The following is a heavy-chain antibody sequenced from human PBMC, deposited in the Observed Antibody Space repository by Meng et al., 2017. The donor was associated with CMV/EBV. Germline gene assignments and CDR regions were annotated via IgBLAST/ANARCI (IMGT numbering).Heavy chain of an antibody. Sequence: QVQLVPVGAEVKKPGAAVKVSCKASGYTFTGYYMHWVRQAPGQGLEWMGWINPNSGGTNYAQKFQGRVTMTRDTSISTAYMELSRLRSDDTAVYYCARGPLGEYSNYDAPWGQGTLVTVSS. CDR2: INPNSGGT. CDR1: GYTFTGYY. CDR3: ARGPLGEYSNYDAP. J-gene: IGHJ5*02. D-gene: IGHD4-11*01. V-gene: IGHV1-2*02.